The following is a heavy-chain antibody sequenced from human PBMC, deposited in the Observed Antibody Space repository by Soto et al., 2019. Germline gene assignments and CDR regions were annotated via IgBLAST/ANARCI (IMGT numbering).Heavy chain of an antibody. CDR1: GFTVSSNY. J-gene: IGHJ4*02. D-gene: IGHD1-26*01. CDR2: IYSGGST. CDR3: ARDFHFSEYRFSGSYSYNY. V-gene: IGHV3-53*01. Sequence: PGGSLRLSCAASGFTVSSNYMSWVRQAPGKGLEWVSVIYSGGSTYYADSVKGRFTISRDNSKNTLYLQMKSLRAEDTAVYYCARDFHFSEYRFSGSYSYNYWGQGTLVTVYS.